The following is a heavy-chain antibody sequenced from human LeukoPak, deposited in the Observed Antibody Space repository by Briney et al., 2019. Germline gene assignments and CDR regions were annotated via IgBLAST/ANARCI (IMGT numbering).Heavy chain of an antibody. CDR3: ARGGGSSSSALDY. V-gene: IGHV4-34*01. D-gene: IGHD6-6*01. CDR1: GVSFSGYY. CDR2: INHSGST. Sequence: SVTLSLTCAVYGVSFSGYYWSWIRQPPGKGLEWIGEINHSGSTNYNPSLKSRVTISVDTSKNQFSLKLSSVTAADTAVYYCARGGGSSSSALDYWGQGTLVTVSS. J-gene: IGHJ4*02.